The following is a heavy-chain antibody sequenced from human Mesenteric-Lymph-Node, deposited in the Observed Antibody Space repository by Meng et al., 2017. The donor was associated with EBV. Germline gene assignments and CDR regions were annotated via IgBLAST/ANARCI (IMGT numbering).Heavy chain of an antibody. D-gene: IGHD2-8*01. Sequence: EVQLVEPGEGLVQPGGSLRLSCAASGFTFSNYNMHWVRQAPGKGLEYVSAISNDGRSAYYADSVKGRFTISRDNSKNTLYLQMGSLRTEDMAVYFCARARDNGYLDYWGQGTLVTVSS. CDR1: GFTFSNYN. CDR3: ARARDNGYLDY. V-gene: IGHV3-64*02. CDR2: ISNDGRSA. J-gene: IGHJ4*02.